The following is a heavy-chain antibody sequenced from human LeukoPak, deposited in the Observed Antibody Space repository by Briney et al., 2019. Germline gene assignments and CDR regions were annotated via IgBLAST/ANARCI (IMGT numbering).Heavy chain of an antibody. CDR2: ISISGGRT. CDR3: EIVHRCYDGSGYWVQ. CDR1: GFTFSSYA. J-gene: IGHJ4*02. Sequence: RGSLRLSCAPSGFTFSSYAMSWVRPAPGKGLEWVSCISISGGRTSYGDSVKGPFSLSRDNPRNTLYMQMDSQREKDTAISVCEIVHRCYDGSGYWVQWGQGTLVTVSS. D-gene: IGHD3-22*01. V-gene: IGHV3-23*01.